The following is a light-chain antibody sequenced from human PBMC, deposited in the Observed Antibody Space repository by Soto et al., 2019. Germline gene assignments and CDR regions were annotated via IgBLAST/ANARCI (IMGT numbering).Light chain of an antibody. J-gene: IGKJ1*01. Sequence: EIVLTQSPGTLSLSPGERATLSCRASQSVSSSYLAWYQQKPGQAPRLLIYGASSRATGIPDRFSGSGSGTDFTLTISRLEPEDFAVYYCQQYANSPGPFGQGTQVEIK. CDR2: GAS. CDR1: QSVSSSY. V-gene: IGKV3-20*01. CDR3: QQYANSPGP.